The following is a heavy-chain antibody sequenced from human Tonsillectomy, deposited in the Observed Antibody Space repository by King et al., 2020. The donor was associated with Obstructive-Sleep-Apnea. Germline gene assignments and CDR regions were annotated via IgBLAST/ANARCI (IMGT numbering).Heavy chain of an antibody. J-gene: IGHJ4*02. CDR2: ISSTSFTT. V-gene: IGHV3-48*04. Sequence: VQLVESGGGLVQPGGSLRLSCAASGFTFSNDSMNWVRQAPGKGLEWGSYISSTSFTTYYADSVKGRFTVARYNAKNSLYLQMNSLRAEDTAVYYCARATRLWLDFDYWGQGTLVTVSS. CDR1: GFTFSNDS. D-gene: IGHD4/OR15-4a*01. CDR3: ARATRLWLDFDY.